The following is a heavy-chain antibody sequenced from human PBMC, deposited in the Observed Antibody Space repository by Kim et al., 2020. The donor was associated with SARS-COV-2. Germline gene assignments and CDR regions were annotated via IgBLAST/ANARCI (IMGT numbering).Heavy chain of an antibody. V-gene: IGHV4-39*01. J-gene: IGHJ5*02. CDR2: IYYSGST. Sequence: SETLSLTCTVSGGSISSSSYYWGWIRQPPGKGLEWIGSIYYSGSTYYNPSLKSRVTISVDTSKNQFSLKLSSVTAADTAVYYCARLRTTVTLRGWFDPWGQGTLVTVSS. CDR1: GGSISSSSYY. CDR3: ARLRTTVTLRGWFDP. D-gene: IGHD4-17*01.